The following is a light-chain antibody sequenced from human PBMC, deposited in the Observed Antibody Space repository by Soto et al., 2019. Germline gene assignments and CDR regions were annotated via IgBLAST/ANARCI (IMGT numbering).Light chain of an antibody. CDR3: QQYGSSPWT. J-gene: IGKJ1*01. CDR1: QSVSSTY. CDR2: GAS. V-gene: IGKV3-20*01. Sequence: EIVLTQSPGTLSLSPGERATLTCRASQSVSSTYLAWYQQKPGQAPRLLVYGASRRATGIPDRFSVSGSGKDFTLSISRLEPEDFAVYHCQQYGSSPWTFGQGTEVEIK.